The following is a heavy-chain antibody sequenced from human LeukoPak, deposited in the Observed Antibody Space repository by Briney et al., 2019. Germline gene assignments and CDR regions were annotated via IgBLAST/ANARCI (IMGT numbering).Heavy chain of an antibody. Sequence: GGSLRLSCAASGFIFSDYYMSWIRQAPGKGLEWVSTIAFTSSSTYYADSVKGRFTISRDNSKNTLYLQMYSLSAEDTAVYYCARAPNSFDYWGQGTLVTVSS. J-gene: IGHJ4*02. CDR1: GFIFSDYY. CDR3: ARAPNSFDY. CDR2: IAFTSSST. V-gene: IGHV3-23*01. D-gene: IGHD4/OR15-4a*01.